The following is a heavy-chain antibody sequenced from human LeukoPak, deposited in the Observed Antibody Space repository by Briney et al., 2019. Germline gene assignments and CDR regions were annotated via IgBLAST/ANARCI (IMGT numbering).Heavy chain of an antibody. Sequence: PSETLPLTCTVSGGSISSSSYYWGWIRQPPGKGLEWIGSIYYSGSTYYNPSLKSRVTISVDTSKNQFSLKLSSVTAADTAVYYCASLSRGLAYCGGDCYYDYWGQGTLVTVSS. CDR3: ASLSRGLAYCGGDCYYDY. CDR2: IYYSGST. V-gene: IGHV4-39*01. J-gene: IGHJ4*02. CDR1: GGSISSSSYY. D-gene: IGHD2-21*01.